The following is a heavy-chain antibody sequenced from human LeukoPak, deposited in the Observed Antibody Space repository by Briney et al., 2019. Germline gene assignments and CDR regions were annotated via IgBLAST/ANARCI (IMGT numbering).Heavy chain of an antibody. CDR1: GFTFNSYA. CDR3: AIRGYYDTTYAYDYHAMDV. D-gene: IGHD3-22*01. J-gene: IGHJ6*02. V-gene: IGHV3-48*02. Sequence: GGSLRLSCAASGFTFNSYAMSWVRQAPGKGLEWVSYISGSSRTIYYADSVKGRFTISRDNAKNSLHLQINSLRDEDTAVYYCAIRGYYDTTYAYDYHAMDVWGQGTAVTVSS. CDR2: ISGSSRTI.